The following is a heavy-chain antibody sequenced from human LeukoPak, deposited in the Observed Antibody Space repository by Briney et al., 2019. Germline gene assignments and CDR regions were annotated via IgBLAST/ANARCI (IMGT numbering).Heavy chain of an antibody. V-gene: IGHV4-34*01. CDR3: ARDSMVRGVDY. CDR2: INHSGST. J-gene: IGHJ4*02. D-gene: IGHD3-10*01. CDR1: GGSFSRYY. Sequence: SETLSLTCAVYGGSFSRYYWSWIRQPPGKGLEWIGEINHSGSTNYNPSLKSRVTISVDTSKNRFSLKLSSVTAADTAVYYCARDSMVRGVDYWGQGTLVTVSS.